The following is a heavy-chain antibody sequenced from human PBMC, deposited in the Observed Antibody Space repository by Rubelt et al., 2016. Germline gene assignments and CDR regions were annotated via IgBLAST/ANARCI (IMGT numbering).Heavy chain of an antibody. CDR3: ARIESGYFDY. Sequence: QVQLVQSGAEVKKPGSSVKVSCKASGGTFSSYAISWVRQAPGQGLEWMGWINPNSGGTNYAQKLQGRVTMTTDTSTSTAYMELRSLRSDDTAVYYCARIESGYFDYWGQGTLVTVSS. J-gene: IGHJ4*02. D-gene: IGHD1-26*01. CDR1: GGTFSSYA. CDR2: INPNSGGT. V-gene: IGHV1-18*01.